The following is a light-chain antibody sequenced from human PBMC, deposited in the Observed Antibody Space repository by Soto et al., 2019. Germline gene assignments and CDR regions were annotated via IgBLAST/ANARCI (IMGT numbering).Light chain of an antibody. Sequence: EIVMTQSPASLSVSPGDGATLSCRASQTIASNLAWYQQKPGQGPRLLIHGASTRAAGVPARFSGSGSGTDFALTISGRQSEDFAVYYCQQYHNWPPQYTFGQGKKLQIK. CDR3: QQYHNWPPQYT. CDR2: GAS. CDR1: QTIASN. J-gene: IGKJ2*01. V-gene: IGKV3-15*01.